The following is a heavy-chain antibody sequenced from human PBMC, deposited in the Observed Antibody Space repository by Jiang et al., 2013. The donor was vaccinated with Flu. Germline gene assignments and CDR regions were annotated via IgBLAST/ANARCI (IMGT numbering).Heavy chain of an antibody. Sequence: KSRVTISVDTSKNQFSLKLSSVTAADTAVYYCASAPYYYYGMDVWGQGTTVTVSS. V-gene: IGHV4-59*01. CDR3: ASAPYYYYGMDV. J-gene: IGHJ6*02.